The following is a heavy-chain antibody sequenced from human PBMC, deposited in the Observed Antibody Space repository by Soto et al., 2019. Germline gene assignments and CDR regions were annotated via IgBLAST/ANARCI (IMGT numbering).Heavy chain of an antibody. CDR2: IYYSGRI. J-gene: IGHJ4*02. Sequence: TSETLSLTCTVSGGSISSSSYYWGWIRQPPGKGLEWIGSIYYSGRIYYNPSLKSRVTMSVDRSKDQFSLNLNSVTAADTAVYYCARLPRTDYHMYYFDYWGQGTLVTVSS. CDR3: ARLPRTDYHMYYFDY. CDR1: GGSISSSSYY. V-gene: IGHV4-39*01. D-gene: IGHD4-17*01.